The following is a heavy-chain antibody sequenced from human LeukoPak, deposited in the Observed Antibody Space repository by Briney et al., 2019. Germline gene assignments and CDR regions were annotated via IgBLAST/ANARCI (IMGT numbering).Heavy chain of an antibody. CDR2: IYYSGST. J-gene: IGHJ4*02. D-gene: IGHD5-18*01. CDR3: ARHPPKRGYSYGYGNY. V-gene: IGHV4-39*01. Sequence: SETLSLTCTVSGGPISSSSYYWGWIRQPPGKGLEWIGSIYYSGSTYYNPSLKSRVTISVDTSKNQFSLKLSSVTAADTAVYYCARHPPKRGYSYGYGNYWGQGTLVTVSS. CDR1: GGPISSSSYY.